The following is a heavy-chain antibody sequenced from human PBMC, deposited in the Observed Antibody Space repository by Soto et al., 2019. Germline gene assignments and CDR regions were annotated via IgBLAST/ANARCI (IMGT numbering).Heavy chain of an antibody. V-gene: IGHV4-31*03. Sequence: QVQLQESGPGLVKPSQTLSLTCTVSGGSINSGAYYWSWIRQHPGKGLEWIGYIYYTGSAHYNPSLKSRATMSVDTSKNQFSLKLRSVTAADTAVYFWARADGYIREDYYYYAMDVWGQGTTVTVSS. D-gene: IGHD5-12*01. J-gene: IGHJ6*02. CDR1: GGSINSGAYY. CDR2: IYYTGSA. CDR3: ARADGYIREDYYYYAMDV.